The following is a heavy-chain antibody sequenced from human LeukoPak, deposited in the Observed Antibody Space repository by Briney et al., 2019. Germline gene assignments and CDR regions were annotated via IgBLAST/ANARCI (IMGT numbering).Heavy chain of an antibody. Sequence: QPGGSLRLSCAASGFTFSSYSMNWVRQAPGKGLEWVSAISGNGGSTYYADSVKGRFTISRDSSKNTLYLQMNSLRAEDTAVYYCAKAPPDGDYEAPFDYWGQGTLVTVSS. CDR1: GFTFSSYS. J-gene: IGHJ4*02. D-gene: IGHD4-17*01. CDR3: AKAPPDGDYEAPFDY. CDR2: ISGNGGST. V-gene: IGHV3-23*01.